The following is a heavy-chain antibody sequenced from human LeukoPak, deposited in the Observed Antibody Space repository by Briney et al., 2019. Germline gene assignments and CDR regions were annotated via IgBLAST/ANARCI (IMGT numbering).Heavy chain of an antibody. CDR3: AELGITMIGGV. CDR1: GFTFSSDA. D-gene: IGHD3-10*02. CDR2: ISSSSSYI. V-gene: IGHV3-21*01. J-gene: IGHJ6*04. Sequence: GGSLRLSCAASGFTFSSDAMSWVRQAPGKGLEWVSSISSSSSYIYYADSVKGRFTISRDNAKNSLYLQMNSLRAEDTAVYYCAELGITMIGGVWGKGTTVTISS.